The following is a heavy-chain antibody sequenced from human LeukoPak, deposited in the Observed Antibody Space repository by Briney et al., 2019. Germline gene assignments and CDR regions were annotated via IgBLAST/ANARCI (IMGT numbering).Heavy chain of an antibody. V-gene: IGHV4-59*08. CDR2: IYYSGST. CDR1: DGSISSYY. J-gene: IGHJ4*02. Sequence: SETLSLTCTVSDGSISSYYWSWIRQPPGKGLEWIGHIYYSGSTNYNPSLKGRVTISVHTSKNQFSLKLSSVTAADTAVYYCASSSSGWYPYFDYWGQGTLVTVSS. CDR3: ASSSSGWYPYFDY. D-gene: IGHD6-19*01.